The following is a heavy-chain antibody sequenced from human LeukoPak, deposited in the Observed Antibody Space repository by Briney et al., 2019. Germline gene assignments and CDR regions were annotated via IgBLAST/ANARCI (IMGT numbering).Heavy chain of an antibody. CDR2: ISAYNGNT. V-gene: IGHV1-18*01. J-gene: IGHJ5*02. CDR3: ARDRVWFGELLGRWFDP. D-gene: IGHD3-10*01. CDR1: GYTFTIYG. Sequence: ASVNVSFKSSGYTFTIYGISWGRQAPGQGLEWMGWISAYNGNTNYAQKLQGRVTITTDTATTTAYMELRSLRSDDTAVYYCARDRVWFGELLGRWFDPWGQGTLVTVSS.